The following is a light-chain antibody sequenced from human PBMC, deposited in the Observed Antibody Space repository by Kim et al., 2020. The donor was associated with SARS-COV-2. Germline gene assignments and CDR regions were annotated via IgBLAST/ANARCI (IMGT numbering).Light chain of an antibody. CDR3: LQYFITPYT. CDR2: WAS. CDR1: QRILFSSNNNDL. Sequence: DIVMTQSPASLAESLGERATISCKSSQRILFSSNNNDLLAWYQRKPGQPPKVLIFWASTRASGVPDRFSASGSGTEFTLTINNLQPEDVAVYYCLQYFITPYTFGQGTKLEI. V-gene: IGKV4-1*01. J-gene: IGKJ2*01.